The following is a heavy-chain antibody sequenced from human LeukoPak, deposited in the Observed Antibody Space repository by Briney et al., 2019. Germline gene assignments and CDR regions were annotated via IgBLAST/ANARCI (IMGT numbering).Heavy chain of an antibody. CDR3: ARETGDRGRAFDN. CDR1: GFTFSDDY. Sequence: PGGTLRLSCAASGFTFSDDYMSGIRRAPGGGLEGGLYISSSGSTIYYADSVKGRFTISMDNAKNSLYLKMNILRAADTAVYNCARETGDRGRAFDNWGQGTMITVSS. V-gene: IGHV3-11*01. J-gene: IGHJ3*02. CDR2: ISSSGSTI. D-gene: IGHD7-27*01.